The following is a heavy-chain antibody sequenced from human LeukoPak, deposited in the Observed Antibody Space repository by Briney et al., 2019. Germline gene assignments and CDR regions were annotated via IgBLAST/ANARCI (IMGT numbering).Heavy chain of an antibody. CDR3: ARWSSGRQNDY. CDR1: GGTFSSYG. CDR2: ISAYNGNT. Sequence: ASVKVSCKASGGTFSSYGISWVRQAPGQGLEWMGWISAYNGNTNYAQKLQGRVTMTTDTSTSTAYMELRSLRSDDTAVYYCARWSSGRQNDYWGQGTLVTVSS. J-gene: IGHJ4*02. V-gene: IGHV1-18*01. D-gene: IGHD3-10*01.